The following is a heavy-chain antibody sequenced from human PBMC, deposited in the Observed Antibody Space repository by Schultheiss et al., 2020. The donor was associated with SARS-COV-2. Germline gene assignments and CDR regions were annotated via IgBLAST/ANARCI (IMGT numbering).Heavy chain of an antibody. CDR3: AKGELRFLEWLLSGYYYYGMDV. CDR1: GFTFGSSW. D-gene: IGHD3-3*01. V-gene: IGHV3-7*01. Sequence: GGSLRLSCAASGFTFGSSWMTWVRQAPGKGLEWVANIKEDGREKYYVDSVKGRFTISRDNGKNSVYLQMNSLRAEDTAVYYCAKGELRFLEWLLSGYYYYGMDVWGQGTTVTVSS. J-gene: IGHJ6*02. CDR2: IKEDGREK.